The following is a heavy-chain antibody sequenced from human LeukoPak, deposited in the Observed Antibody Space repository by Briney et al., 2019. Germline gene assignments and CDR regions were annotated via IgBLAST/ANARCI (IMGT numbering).Heavy chain of an antibody. CDR2: IIPIFGTA. Sequence: SVKVSCKASGGTFSSYAISWVRQAPGQGLEWMGGIIPIFGTANYAQKFQGRVTITADESTSTAYMELSSLRSEDTAVYYCGGGSITMVRGALDIWGQGTMVTVSS. CDR1: GGTFSSYA. V-gene: IGHV1-69*13. CDR3: GGGSITMVRGALDI. D-gene: IGHD3-10*01. J-gene: IGHJ3*02.